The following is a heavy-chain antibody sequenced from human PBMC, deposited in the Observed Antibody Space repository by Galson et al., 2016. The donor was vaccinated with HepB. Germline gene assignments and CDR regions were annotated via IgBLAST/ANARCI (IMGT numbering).Heavy chain of an antibody. D-gene: IGHD1-26*01. J-gene: IGHJ6*02. CDR3: ASHTEATSLYGVDV. Sequence: SVKVSCKASGYTFNRSGINWVRQAPGQGLEWMGWISATNGNTFYAPKFQGRVSMTTDTPTTTGYMELRSLRSDDTAVYYCASHTEATSLYGVDVWGQGTTVTVSS. CDR2: ISATNGNT. CDR1: GYTFNRSG. V-gene: IGHV1-18*01.